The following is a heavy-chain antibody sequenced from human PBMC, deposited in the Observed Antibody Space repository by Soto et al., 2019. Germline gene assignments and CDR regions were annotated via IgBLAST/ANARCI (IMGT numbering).Heavy chain of an antibody. V-gene: IGHV4-38-2*02. CDR3: ARVTMVIRDSDHFGVDV. D-gene: IGHD4-17*01. CDR1: GFPISSTYS. J-gene: IGHJ6*02. CDR2: TSHSGTT. Sequence: KPSETLSLTCLVSGFPISSTYSWGWIRQPPGKGLEWIGSTSHSGTTSYSPSLTSRVSISVDTSKNQVSLKLTSVTAADTAVYFCARVTMVIRDSDHFGVDVWGHGTTVTVSS.